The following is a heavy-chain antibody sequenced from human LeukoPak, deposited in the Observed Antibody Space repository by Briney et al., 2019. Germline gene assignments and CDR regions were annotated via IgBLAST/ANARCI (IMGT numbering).Heavy chain of an antibody. CDR3: ARDGGSQTSGWYPLDY. CDR2: IYYSGST. Sequence: SETLSLTCTVSGGSISRYYWSWIRQPPGKGLEWIGYIYYSGSTNYNPSLKSRVIISVDTSKNQFSLKLSSVTAADTAVYYCARDGGSQTSGWYPLDYWGQGTLVTVSS. D-gene: IGHD6-19*01. J-gene: IGHJ4*02. CDR1: GGSISRYY. V-gene: IGHV4-59*01.